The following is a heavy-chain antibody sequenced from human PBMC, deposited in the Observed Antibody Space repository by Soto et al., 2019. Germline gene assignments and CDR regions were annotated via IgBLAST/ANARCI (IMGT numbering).Heavy chain of an antibody. V-gene: IGHV4-39*01. D-gene: IGHD3-3*02. Sequence: SETLSLTCAVSGDSISSSSYYWAWIRQPPGKGLEWIGSIHYRANSYYSPSLKSRITISVDTSKNRISLRLSSVTAADTAVYYCARPLQLAVSGFDPWGQGTLVTVSS. CDR1: GDSISSSSYY. J-gene: IGHJ5*02. CDR3: ARPLQLAVSGFDP. CDR2: IHYRANS.